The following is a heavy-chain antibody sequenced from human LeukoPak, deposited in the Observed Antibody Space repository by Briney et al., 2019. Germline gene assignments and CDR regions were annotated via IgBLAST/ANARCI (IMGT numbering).Heavy chain of an antibody. Sequence: ASVKVSCTASGYTFTSYYMHWVRQAPGQGLEWMGIINPSGGSTSYAQKFQGRVTMTRDTSTSTVYMELSSLRSEDTAVYYCARGGYSYGFVLRRFDYWGQGTLVTVSS. CDR2: INPSGGST. D-gene: IGHD5-18*01. CDR1: GYTFTSYY. J-gene: IGHJ4*02. V-gene: IGHV1-46*01. CDR3: ARGGYSYGFVLRRFDY.